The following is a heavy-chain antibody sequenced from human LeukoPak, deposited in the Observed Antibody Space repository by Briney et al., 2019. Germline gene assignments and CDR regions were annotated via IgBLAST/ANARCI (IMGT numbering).Heavy chain of an antibody. CDR2: ITYDGSNK. D-gene: IGHD6-19*01. Sequence: GRSLRLSCAASGFTFSSYAMHWVRQAPGKGLEWGAVITYDGSNKYYADSVKGRLTISRHNSKNTPYLQMNSLRAEDTAVYYCARGGEQGPKVFLDYWGQRTLVTVSS. V-gene: IGHV3-30*04. CDR1: GFTFSSYA. J-gene: IGHJ4*02. CDR3: ARGGEQGPKVFLDY.